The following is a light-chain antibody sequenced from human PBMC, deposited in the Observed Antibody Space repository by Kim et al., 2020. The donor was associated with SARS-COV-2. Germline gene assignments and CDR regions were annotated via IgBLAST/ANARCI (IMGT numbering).Light chain of an antibody. J-gene: IGKJ1*01. Sequence: PACISCRFNPSRVHSDGDNYVNWFQQRPGQTRRRLIDKVSNRDSGVPDRFSGSWSGTDFTLKISRVEAEDVAVYYCMQGTHWPWTLGQGTKVDIK. CDR3: MQGTHWPWT. CDR1: PSRVHSDGDNY. V-gene: IGKV2-30*02. CDR2: KVS.